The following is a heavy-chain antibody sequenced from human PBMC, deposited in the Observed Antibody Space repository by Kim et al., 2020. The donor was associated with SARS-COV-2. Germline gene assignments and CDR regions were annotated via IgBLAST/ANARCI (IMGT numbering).Heavy chain of an antibody. Sequence: GGSLRLSCAASGFTFSTYRMNWVRQAPGKGLEWVSSISSSRSYIYYADSGKGRFTISRDNAKNPLYLQMNSLRAEDTAVYDCAKDRGGQWLFPGMDVWGQGTTVTVSS. CDR3: AKDRGGQWLFPGMDV. CDR2: ISSSRSYI. D-gene: IGHD6-19*01. J-gene: IGHJ6*02. V-gene: IGHV3-21*01. CDR1: GFTFSTYR.